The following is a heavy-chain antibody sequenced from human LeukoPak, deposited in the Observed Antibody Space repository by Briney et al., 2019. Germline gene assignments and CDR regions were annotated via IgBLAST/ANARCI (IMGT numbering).Heavy chain of an antibody. V-gene: IGHV3-21*01. Sequence: PGGSLRLSCAASGFTFSSYSMNWVRQAPGKGLEWVSSISSSSTYIYYADSVKGRFTISRDNAKNSLYLQMNSLRAEDTAVYYCARGPYDSSGYFFEWGQGTLVIVSS. CDR2: ISSSSTYI. CDR3: ARGPYDSSGYFFE. J-gene: IGHJ4*02. CDR1: GFTFSSYS. D-gene: IGHD3-22*01.